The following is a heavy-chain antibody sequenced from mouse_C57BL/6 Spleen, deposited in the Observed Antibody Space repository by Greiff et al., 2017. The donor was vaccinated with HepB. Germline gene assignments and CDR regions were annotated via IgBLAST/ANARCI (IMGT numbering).Heavy chain of an antibody. CDR3: TRAGSPSAWFAY. J-gene: IGHJ3*01. D-gene: IGHD1-1*01. CDR2: ISSGGDYI. Sequence: DVMLVESGEGLVKPGGSLKLSCAASGFTFSSYAMSWVRQTPEKRLEWVAYISSGGDYIYYADTVKGRFTISRDNARNTLYLQMSSLKSEDTAMYYCTRAGSPSAWFAYWGQGTLVTVSA. CDR1: GFTFSSYA. V-gene: IGHV5-9-1*02.